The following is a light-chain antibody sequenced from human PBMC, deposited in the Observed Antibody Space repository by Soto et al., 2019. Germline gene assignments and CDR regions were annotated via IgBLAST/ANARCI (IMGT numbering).Light chain of an antibody. Sequence: DIQMTQSPSTLSASVGDRVTITCRASQSISNWLAWYQQKPGKAPKLLIYDASSLESGVPSRFSGSGSGTEFTLTISSLQPDDFAAYYCQQYNSYSVAFGGGTKVEIK. CDR3: QQYNSYSVA. CDR1: QSISNW. J-gene: IGKJ4*01. CDR2: DAS. V-gene: IGKV1-5*01.